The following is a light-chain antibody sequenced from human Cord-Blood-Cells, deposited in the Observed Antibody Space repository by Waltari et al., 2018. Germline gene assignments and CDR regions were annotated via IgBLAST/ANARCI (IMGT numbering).Light chain of an antibody. Sequence: QSALTQPRSVSGSPGQSVTISCTGTRSDVGGDNYVSWYQQHPGKAPKLMIYDVRKLPSGVPDRFSGSKSGNTASLTISGLQAEDEADYYCCSYAGSYTYVFGTGTKVTVL. J-gene: IGLJ1*01. CDR1: RSDVGGDNY. V-gene: IGLV2-11*01. CDR2: DVR. CDR3: CSYAGSYTYV.